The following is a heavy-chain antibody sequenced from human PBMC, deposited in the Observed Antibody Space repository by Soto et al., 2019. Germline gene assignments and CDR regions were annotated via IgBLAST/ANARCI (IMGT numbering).Heavy chain of an antibody. D-gene: IGHD6-19*01. J-gene: IGHJ4*01. V-gene: IGHV3-48*03. CDR3: ARGLGSGWAYFDY. CDR2: ISSNGKTI. CDR1: GFTLSTYE. Sequence: VQLVQSGGGLVQPGGSLRLSCAVSGFTLSTYEMNWVRQAPGKGLEWISYISSNGKTINYANFVRGRFTITRDNVKNALFLQMTSQRAEDTSAYFCARGLGSGWAYFDYSGQGGMVAVS.